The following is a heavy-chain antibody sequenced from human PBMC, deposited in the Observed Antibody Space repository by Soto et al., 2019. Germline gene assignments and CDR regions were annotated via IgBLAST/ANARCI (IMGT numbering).Heavy chain of an antibody. Sequence: TLSLTCTVSGGSISSGGYYWSWIRQHPGKGLEWIGYIYYSGSTYYNPSLKSRITISVDTSKNQFSLKLNSVTAADTAVYYCARDNSGYCLIDYWGQGTLVTVSS. CDR3: ARDNSGYCLIDY. CDR1: GGSISSGGYY. D-gene: IGHD3-22*01. J-gene: IGHJ4*02. CDR2: IYYSGST. V-gene: IGHV4-31*03.